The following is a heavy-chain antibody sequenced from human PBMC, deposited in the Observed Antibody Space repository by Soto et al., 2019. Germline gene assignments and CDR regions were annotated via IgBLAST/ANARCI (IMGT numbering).Heavy chain of an antibody. D-gene: IGHD1-7*01. V-gene: IGHV3-48*04. CDR1: GFTFSSYS. CDR2: ISSSSSTI. Sequence: TGGSLRLSCAASGFTFSSYSMNWVRQAPGKGLEWVSYISSSSSTIYYADSVKGRFTISRDNAKNSLYLQMNSLRAEDTALYHCARVITGTIPWFDPWGQGTLVTVSS. CDR3: ARVITGTIPWFDP. J-gene: IGHJ5*02.